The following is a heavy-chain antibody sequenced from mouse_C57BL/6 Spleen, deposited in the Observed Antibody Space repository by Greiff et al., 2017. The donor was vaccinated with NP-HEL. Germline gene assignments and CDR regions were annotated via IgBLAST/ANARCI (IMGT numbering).Heavy chain of an antibody. CDR1: GYTFTSYW. D-gene: IGHD2-4*01. CDR2: IDPSDSET. CDR3: AREDDYDGGTTFYAMDY. V-gene: IGHV1-52*01. Sequence: QVQLQQSGAELVRPGSSVKLSCKASGYTFTSYWMHWVKQRPIQGLEWIGNIDPSDSETHYNQKFKDKATLTVDKSSSTAYMQLSSLTSEDSAVYYCAREDDYDGGTTFYAMDYWGQGTSVTVSS. J-gene: IGHJ4*01.